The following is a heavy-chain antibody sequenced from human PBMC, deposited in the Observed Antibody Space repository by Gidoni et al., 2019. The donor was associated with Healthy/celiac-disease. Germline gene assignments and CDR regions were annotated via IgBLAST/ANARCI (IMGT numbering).Heavy chain of an antibody. D-gene: IGHD4-4*01. CDR2: ISCSCGST. CDR3: ANGPLTIYQYYFDY. Sequence: EVQLVESGGGLVQPGGSLRLSCAASGFTFSSYAMSWVRQAPGKGLEWVSAISCSCGSTYYADSGKGRFNIPRDNSKNTLYLEMNSLRAEDKAVYYCANGPLTIYQYYFDYRGQGTLVTGSS. V-gene: IGHV3-23*04. J-gene: IGHJ4*02. CDR1: GFTFSSYA.